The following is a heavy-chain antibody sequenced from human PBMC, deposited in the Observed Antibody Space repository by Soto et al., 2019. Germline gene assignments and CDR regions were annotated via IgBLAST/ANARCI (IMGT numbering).Heavy chain of an antibody. D-gene: IGHD6-19*01. CDR1: GVSISSSDYY. Sequence: QLQLQESGPGLVQPSETLSLTCTVSGVSISSSDYYWGWIRQPPGKGLEWIGMISYSGSTYYSPSLKSRVPISADTSNNQLSLRLSSVTAADTAVFHCMNYKSGWEYWGQGTVVTVSS. CDR3: MNYKSGWEY. V-gene: IGHV4-39*01. J-gene: IGHJ4*02. CDR2: ISYSGST.